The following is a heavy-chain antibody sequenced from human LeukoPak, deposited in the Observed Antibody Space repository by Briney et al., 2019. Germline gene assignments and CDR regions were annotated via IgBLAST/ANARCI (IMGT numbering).Heavy chain of an antibody. J-gene: IGHJ4*02. CDR3: AKVNARNEDYSDLLS. V-gene: IGHV3-9*01. Sequence: PGGSLRLSCAASGFTFDDYAMHWVRQAPGKGLEWVSGISWNSGSIGYADSVKGRFTISRDNAKNSLYLQMNSLRAEDTALYYCAKVNARNEDYSDLLSWGQGTLVTVSS. CDR1: GFTFDDYA. D-gene: IGHD4-11*01. CDR2: ISWNSGSI.